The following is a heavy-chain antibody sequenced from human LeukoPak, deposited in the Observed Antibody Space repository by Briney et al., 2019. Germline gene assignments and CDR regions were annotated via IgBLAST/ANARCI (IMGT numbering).Heavy chain of an antibody. CDR2: ISAYNGNT. CDR3: ARIVGATRGYFDY. J-gene: IGHJ4*02. V-gene: IGHV1-18*01. CDR1: RGTFSNYA. Sequence: GASVKVSCKASRGTFSNYAISWVRQAPGQGLEWMGWISAYNGNTNYAQKLQGRVTMTTDTSTSTAYMELRSLRSDDTAVYYCARIVGATRGYFDYWGQGTLVTVSS. D-gene: IGHD1-26*01.